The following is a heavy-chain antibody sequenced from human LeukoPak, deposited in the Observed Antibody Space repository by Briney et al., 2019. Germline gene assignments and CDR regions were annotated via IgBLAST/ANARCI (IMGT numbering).Heavy chain of an antibody. CDR1: GFTFSSYW. CDR2: IKQDGSEK. V-gene: IGHV3-7*01. J-gene: IGHJ4*02. Sequence: GGSLRLSCAASGFTFSSYWMSWVRQAPGKGLEWVANIKQDGSEKYYVDSVKGRFTISRDNAKNSLYLQMNSLRAEDTAVYYCARLTVTTSVCLDYWGQGTLVTVSS. CDR3: ARLTVTTSVCLDY. D-gene: IGHD4-17*01.